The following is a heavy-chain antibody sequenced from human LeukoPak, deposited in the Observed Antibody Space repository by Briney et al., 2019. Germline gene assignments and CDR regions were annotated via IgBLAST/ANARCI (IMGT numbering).Heavy chain of an antibody. J-gene: IGHJ1*01. Sequence: RGSLRLSCAASGFTFSIYTMTWVRQAPGKGLEWVSFITPNADRTSYADSVEGRFTISRDNPRNTLYMQMNSLRDEGTALYYCAIMHGYYDGSGYWVQWGQGTLVTVSS. CDR1: GFTFSIYT. D-gene: IGHD3-22*01. CDR2: ITPNADRT. V-gene: IGHV3-23*01. CDR3: AIMHGYYDGSGYWVQ.